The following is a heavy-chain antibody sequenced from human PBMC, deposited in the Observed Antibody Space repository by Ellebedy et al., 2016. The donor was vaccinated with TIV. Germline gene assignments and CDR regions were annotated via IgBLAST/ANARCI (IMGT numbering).Heavy chain of an antibody. CDR3: ATETYNDVDLDLWGIFDL. CDR2: IAIDSTT. V-gene: IGHV3-66*01. Sequence: PGGSLRLSCAASELTVTSNYMSWVRQAPGKGLQWVSTIAIDSTTYYADSVKGRFTISRDNSKNTLDILMNSLRAEDTAVYYCATETYNDVDLDLWGIFDLWGQGTMVTVSS. J-gene: IGHJ3*01. D-gene: IGHD1-7*01. CDR1: ELTVTSNY.